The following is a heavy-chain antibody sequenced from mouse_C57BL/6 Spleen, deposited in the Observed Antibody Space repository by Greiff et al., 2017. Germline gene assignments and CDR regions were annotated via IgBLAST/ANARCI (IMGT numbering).Heavy chain of an antibody. V-gene: IGHV1-78*01. CDR3: ARDSSGYSWFAY. D-gene: IGHD3-2*02. J-gene: IGHJ3*01. CDR2: IYPRDGST. Sequence: VKLQESDAELVKPGASVKISCKVSGYTFTDHTIHWMKQRPEQGLAWIGYIYPRDGSTKYNEKFKGKATLTADKSSSTAYMQLNSLTSEDSAVYFCARDSSGYSWFAYWGQGTLVTVSA. CDR1: GYTFTDHT.